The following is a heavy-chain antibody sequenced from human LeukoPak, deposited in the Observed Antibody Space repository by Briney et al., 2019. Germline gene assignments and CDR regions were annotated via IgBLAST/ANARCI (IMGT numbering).Heavy chain of an antibody. CDR2: INPNSGGT. Sequence: GASVKVSCKASGYTFTGYYMHWVRQAPEQGLEWMGWINPNSGGTNYAQKFQGRVTMTRDTSISTAYMELSRLRSDDTAVYYCARGCVTGVAGIGTDYWGQGTLVTVSS. D-gene: IGHD6-19*01. CDR1: GYTFTGYY. CDR3: ARGCVTGVAGIGTDY. J-gene: IGHJ4*02. V-gene: IGHV1-2*02.